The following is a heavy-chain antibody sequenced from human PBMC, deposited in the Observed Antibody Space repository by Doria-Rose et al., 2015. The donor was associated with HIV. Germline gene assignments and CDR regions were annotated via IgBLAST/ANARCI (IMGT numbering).Heavy chain of an antibody. D-gene: IGHD6-13*01. CDR3: ARIKSSRWYHKYYFDF. V-gene: IGHV2-26*01. CDR1: GVSLSSPGMG. Sequence: SGPVLVKPTETLTLTCTVSGVSLSSPGMGVSWIRQPPGKDLEWLANIFSDDERSYKTSLKSRLNISRGTSKSQVVLTMTDMDPVDTATYYCARIKSSRWYHKYYFDFWGQGTLVIVSA. CDR2: IFSDDER. J-gene: IGHJ4*02.